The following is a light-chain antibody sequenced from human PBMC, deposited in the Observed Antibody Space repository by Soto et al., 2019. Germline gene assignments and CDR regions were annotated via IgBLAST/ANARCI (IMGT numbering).Light chain of an antibody. V-gene: IGKV1-5*01. CDR1: ESISSW. Sequence: DIQMTQSPSTLSASVGDRVTITCRASESISSWLAWYQKKPGKAPKLLIYDVSSLESGVPSRFSGSGSGTEFTLTISSLQPDDFATYYGQQYNSYSPTFGQGTKVDI. CDR2: DVS. CDR3: QQYNSYSPT. J-gene: IGKJ1*01.